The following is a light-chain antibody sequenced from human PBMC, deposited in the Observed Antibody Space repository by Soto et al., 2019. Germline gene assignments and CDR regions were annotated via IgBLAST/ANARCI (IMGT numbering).Light chain of an antibody. CDR3: QQSYSTPRT. CDR1: QDIRNS. V-gene: IGKV1-39*01. CDR2: AAS. Sequence: DIQMTQSPSSLSASVGQRVSITCQASQDIRNSLNWYQQKPGKAPKLLIYAASSLQSGVPSRFSGSGSGTDFTLTISSLQPEDFATYYCQQSYSTPRTFGQGTKVDIK. J-gene: IGKJ1*01.